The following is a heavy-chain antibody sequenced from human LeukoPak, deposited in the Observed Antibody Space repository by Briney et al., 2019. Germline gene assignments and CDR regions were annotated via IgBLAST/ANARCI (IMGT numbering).Heavy chain of an antibody. J-gene: IGHJ4*02. CDR3: AKISSGDQSDY. CDR1: GFTFSSYG. V-gene: IGHV3-30*18. CDR2: ISYDGSNK. Sequence: GGSLRLSCAASGFTFSSYGMHWVRQAPGKGLEWVAVISYDGSNKYYADSVKGRFTISRDNSKNTLYLQMNSLRAEDTAVYYCAKISSGDQSDYWGQGTQVTVSS. D-gene: IGHD1-26*01.